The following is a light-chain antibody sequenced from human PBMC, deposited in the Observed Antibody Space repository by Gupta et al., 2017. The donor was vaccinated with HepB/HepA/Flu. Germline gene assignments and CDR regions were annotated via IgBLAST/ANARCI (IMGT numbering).Light chain of an antibody. V-gene: IGKV1-39*01. CDR3: QQRDSTSWT. CDR1: QSISSY. J-gene: IGKJ1*01. Sequence: DIQMTQSPSSLSASVGDRVTITCRASQSISSYLNWYQQKPGKAPKLLIYAASRLQSGVPSRFSGSGSGTDFTLTISRLQPEDFATYYCQQRDSTSWTFGQGTKVEIK. CDR2: AAS.